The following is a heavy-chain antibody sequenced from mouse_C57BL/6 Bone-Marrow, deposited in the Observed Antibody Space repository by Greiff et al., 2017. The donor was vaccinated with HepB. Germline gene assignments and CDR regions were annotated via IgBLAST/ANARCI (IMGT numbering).Heavy chain of an antibody. Sequence: EVKLVESGGGLVKPGGSLKLSCAASGFTFSSYTMSWVRQTPEKRLEWVATISGGGGNTYYPDSVKGRFTISRDNAKNTLYLQMSSLRSEDTALYYCARRGILWVRRGSYYAMDYWGQGTSVTVSS. CDR2: ISGGGGNT. J-gene: IGHJ4*01. D-gene: IGHD2-14*01. V-gene: IGHV5-9*01. CDR3: ARRGILWVRRGSYYAMDY. CDR1: GFTFSSYT.